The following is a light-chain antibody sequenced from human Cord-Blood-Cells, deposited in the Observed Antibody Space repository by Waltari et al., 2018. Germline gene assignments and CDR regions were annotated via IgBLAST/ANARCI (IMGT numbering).Light chain of an antibody. V-gene: IGKV3-11*01. CDR2: DAS. Sequence: EIVFTQSPATLSLSPGEGATLSCRASQCVSSSLAWYQQKPGQAPRLLIYDASNRATGIPARFSGSGSGTDFTLTISSLEPEDFAVYYCQQRSNWPWTFGQGTKVEIK. CDR1: QCVSSS. CDR3: QQRSNWPWT. J-gene: IGKJ1*01.